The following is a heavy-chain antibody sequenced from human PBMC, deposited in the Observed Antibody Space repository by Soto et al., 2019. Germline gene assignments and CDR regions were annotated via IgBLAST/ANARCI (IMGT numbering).Heavy chain of an antibody. J-gene: IGHJ4*02. CDR2: IYPSDSDT. CDR3: ARGEVSTRTFDY. Sequence: GESLKISCKGSGYNFAGYWIAWVRQMPGKGLELMGIIYPSDSDTRYRPSFQGQVTISADKSISSAYLQWSSLRASDTAMYDCARGEVSTRTFDYWGQGTPVTVSS. CDR1: GYNFAGYW. V-gene: IGHV5-51*01. D-gene: IGHD1-1*01.